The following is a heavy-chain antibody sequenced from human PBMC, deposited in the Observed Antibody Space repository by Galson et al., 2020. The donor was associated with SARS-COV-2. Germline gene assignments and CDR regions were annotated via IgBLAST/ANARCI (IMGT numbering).Heavy chain of an antibody. V-gene: IGHV4-59*12. Sequence: ETSETLSLTCTVSGGSISSYYWSWIRQPPGKGLEWIGYIYYSGSTNYNPSLKSRVTISVDTSKNQFSLKLSSVTAADTAVYYCARETYYYDSSGYHSPWYFDLWGRGTLVTVSS. CDR1: GGSISSYY. CDR2: IYYSGST. D-gene: IGHD3-22*01. CDR3: ARETYYYDSSGYHSPWYFDL. J-gene: IGHJ2*01.